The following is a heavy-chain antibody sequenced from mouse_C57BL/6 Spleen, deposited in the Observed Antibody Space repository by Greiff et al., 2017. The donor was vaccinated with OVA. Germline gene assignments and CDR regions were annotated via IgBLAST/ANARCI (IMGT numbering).Heavy chain of an antibody. CDR1: GYSFTDYN. Sequence: VQLQQSGPELVKPGASVKISCKASGYSFTDYNMNWVKQSNGQSLEWIGVINPNYGTTSYNQKFKGKATLTVDQSSSTAYMQLNGLTSEDSAVYECSIKCGLSDNYAMDYRGQGTSVTVSS. D-gene: IGHD1-3*01. CDR3: SIKCGLSDNYAMDY. V-gene: IGHV1-39*01. J-gene: IGHJ4*01. CDR2: INPNYGTT.